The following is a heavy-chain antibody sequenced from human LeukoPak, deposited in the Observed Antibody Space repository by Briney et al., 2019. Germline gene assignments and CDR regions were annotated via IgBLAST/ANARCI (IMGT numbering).Heavy chain of an antibody. Sequence: PGGSLRLSCAASGFTFSSYAMHWVRQAPGKGLEWVAVISYDGSNKYYADSVKGRFTISRDNSKNTLYLQMNSLRAEDTAVYYCAKDFSSSSSYFDYWGQGTLVTVSS. V-gene: IGHV3-30-3*01. D-gene: IGHD6-6*01. CDR1: GFTFSSYA. J-gene: IGHJ4*02. CDR2: ISYDGSNK. CDR3: AKDFSSSSSYFDY.